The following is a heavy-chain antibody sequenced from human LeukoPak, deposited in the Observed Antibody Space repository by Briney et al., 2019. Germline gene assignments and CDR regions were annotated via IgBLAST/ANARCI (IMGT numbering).Heavy chain of an antibody. CDR3: ARDRLEPETVDY. D-gene: IGHD1-1*01. CDR1: GYTFTSYG. J-gene: IGHJ4*02. Sequence: ASVKVSCKASGYTFTSYGISWVRQAPGQGLEWMGWISAYNGNTIYAQKLQGRVTMTTDTSTSTAYMELRSLRSDDTAVYYCARDRLEPETVDYWGQGTLVTVSS. CDR2: ISAYNGNT. V-gene: IGHV1-18*01.